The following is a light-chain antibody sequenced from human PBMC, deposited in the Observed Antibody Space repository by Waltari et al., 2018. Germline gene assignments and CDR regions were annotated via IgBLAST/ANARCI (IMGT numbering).Light chain of an antibody. CDR1: QTVRTTY. Sequence: EIVLSHSPGTPSSSPGERATPSCRSSQTVRTTYLARYQHKPGQPPTLLFYGASRRPTGIPDRFSGSGSGTDFSLTISSLEPEDFAVYYCQQYDIAPLSFGGGTKVEIK. J-gene: IGKJ4*01. CDR2: GAS. V-gene: IGKV3-20*01. CDR3: QQYDIAPLS.